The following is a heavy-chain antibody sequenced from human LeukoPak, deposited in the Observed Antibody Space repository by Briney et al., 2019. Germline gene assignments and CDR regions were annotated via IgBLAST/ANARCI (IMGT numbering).Heavy chain of an antibody. CDR3: ARGTGSSGWNDY. D-gene: IGHD6-19*01. CDR2: ISPGGGTT. CDR1: GFTFSNEA. J-gene: IGHJ4*02. Sequence: GGSLRLSCAVSGFTFSNEAMGWVRQLRGGGLEWVSTISPGGGTTYYAESVKGRFTISRDNSKNTLYLQMSSLRAEDTAVYYCARGTGSSGWNDYWGQGTLVTVSS. V-gene: IGHV3-23*01.